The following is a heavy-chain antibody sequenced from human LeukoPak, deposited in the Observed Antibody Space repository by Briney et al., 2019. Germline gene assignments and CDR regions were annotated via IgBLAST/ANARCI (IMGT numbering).Heavy chain of an antibody. CDR3: AREGRYYGSGSYYNYYYYGMDV. Sequence: PWASVKVSCKASGYTFTSYGISWVRQAPGQGLEWMGWISVYNGDTNYAQKLQGRVTMTTDTSTSTAYMELRSLRSDDTAVYYCAREGRYYGSGSYYNYYYYGMDVWGQGTTVTVSS. CDR2: ISVYNGDT. CDR1: GYTFTSYG. J-gene: IGHJ6*02. D-gene: IGHD3-10*01. V-gene: IGHV1-18*01.